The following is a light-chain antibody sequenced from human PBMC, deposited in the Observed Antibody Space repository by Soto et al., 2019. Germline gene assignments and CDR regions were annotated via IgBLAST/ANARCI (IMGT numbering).Light chain of an antibody. Sequence: EVVMTQSPVNLSVSSGERATLSCRASQSIGSNLAWYQQKPGQAPRLLIYDASTRATGIPAKFSGSGSGTEFTLIIGSLQSEDFAVYYYQQYNNWPLTFGGGTKVEIK. V-gene: IGKV3-15*01. CDR3: QQYNNWPLT. CDR1: QSIGSN. CDR2: DAS. J-gene: IGKJ4*01.